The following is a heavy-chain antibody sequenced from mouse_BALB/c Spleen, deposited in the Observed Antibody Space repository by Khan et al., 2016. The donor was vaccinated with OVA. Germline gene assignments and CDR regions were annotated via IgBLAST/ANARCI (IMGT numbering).Heavy chain of an antibody. J-gene: IGHJ3*01. D-gene: IGHD2-3*01. Sequence: QMQLEESGPGLVAPSQSLSITCTVSGFSLTDFGVNWIRQPPGKGLEWLGMIWGDGSTDYNSALKSRLSISRDNSKSQVFLKMNSLQTDDTARYYCAREGNGYYGFASWGQGTLVTVSA. CDR3: AREGNGYYGFAS. CDR2: IWGDGST. CDR1: GFSLTDFG. V-gene: IGHV2-6-7*01.